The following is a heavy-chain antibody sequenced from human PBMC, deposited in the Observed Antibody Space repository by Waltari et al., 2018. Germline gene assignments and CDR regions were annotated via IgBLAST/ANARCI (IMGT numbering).Heavy chain of an antibody. CDR3: AKDFTVTTPEYFQH. CDR2: IRYDGSNK. J-gene: IGHJ1*01. CDR1: GFTFSSYG. V-gene: IGHV3-30*02. Sequence: QVQLVESGGGVVQPGGSLRLSCAASGFTFSSYGLHWVRQAPGKGLEWVAFIRYDGSNKYYADSVKGRFTISRDNSKNTLYLQMNSLRAEDTAVYYCAKDFTVTTPEYFQHWGQGTLVTVSS. D-gene: IGHD4-17*01.